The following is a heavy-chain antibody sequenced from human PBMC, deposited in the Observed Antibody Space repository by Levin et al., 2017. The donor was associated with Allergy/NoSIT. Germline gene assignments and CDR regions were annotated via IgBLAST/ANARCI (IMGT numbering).Heavy chain of an antibody. J-gene: IGHJ4*02. CDR1: GFTFSNYA. CDR3: AKDLEVHQQLPTSFDY. CDR2: ISASGGGT. Sequence: AGGSLRLSCAASGFTFSNYAMSWVRQAPGKGLEWVSGISASGGGTDYADSVQGRFSISRDNSKNTLYLQMNSVRAEDTAVYYCAKDLEVHQQLPTSFDYWGQGTLVTVSS. V-gene: IGHV3-23*01. D-gene: IGHD6-13*01.